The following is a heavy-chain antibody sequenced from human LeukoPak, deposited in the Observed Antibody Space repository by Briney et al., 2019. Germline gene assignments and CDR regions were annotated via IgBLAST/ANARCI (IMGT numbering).Heavy chain of an antibody. D-gene: IGHD6-13*01. CDR3: AKAAGYSRSPFDY. V-gene: IGHV3-23*01. J-gene: IGHJ4*02. Sequence: GGSLRLSCAASGFTFSSHAMSWVRQAPGKGLEWVSGISGRGGSTYYADSVKGRFTISRDNSKNTLYLQMNSLRAEDTAVYYCAKAAGYSRSPFDYWGQGTLVTVSS. CDR1: GFTFSSHA. CDR2: ISGRGGST.